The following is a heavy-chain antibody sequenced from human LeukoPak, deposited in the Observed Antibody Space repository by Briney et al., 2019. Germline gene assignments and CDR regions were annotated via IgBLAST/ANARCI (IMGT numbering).Heavy chain of an antibody. V-gene: IGHV1-2*02. J-gene: IGHJ3*02. CDR1: GYTFTGYY. Sequence: GASVKVSCKASGYTFTGYYIHWVRQAPGQGLEWMGWINPYSGGTKYAQKFQGRVTMTRDTSVSTAYMELSRLTSDDTAVYSCARGRWLQWKALDIWGQGTMVTVSS. D-gene: IGHD5-24*01. CDR2: INPYSGGT. CDR3: ARGRWLQWKALDI.